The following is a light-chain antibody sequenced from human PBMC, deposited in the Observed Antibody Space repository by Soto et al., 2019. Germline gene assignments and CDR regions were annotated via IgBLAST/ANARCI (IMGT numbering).Light chain of an antibody. CDR2: EVS. V-gene: IGKV2D-29*01. Sequence: DIVMTQTPISLSVTPGQPTSISCKSSQSLLHSDGKTYLSWYLQKPGQPPQLLISEVSNRFSGVADRFSGSGSETDVTLKISRVEADDVGVYYCMQSLELPRTFGQGTKVEIK. J-gene: IGKJ1*01. CDR3: MQSLELPRT. CDR1: QSLLHSDGKTY.